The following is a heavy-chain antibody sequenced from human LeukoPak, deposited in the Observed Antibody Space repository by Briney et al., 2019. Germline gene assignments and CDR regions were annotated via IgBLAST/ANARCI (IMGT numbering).Heavy chain of an antibody. CDR3: AAVRDVGATTAFDI. CDR2: IVVCSGNT. Sequence: SVKVSCTASGFTFTSSAVQGVRQARGQRGEWIGWIVVCSGNTNYAQKFKEKVTITRDMSTSTAYKELSSLRSEDTAVCDWAAVRDVGATTAFDIWDQGTMVTVSA. CDR1: GFTFTSSA. J-gene: IGHJ3*02. V-gene: IGHV1-58*01. D-gene: IGHD1-26*01.